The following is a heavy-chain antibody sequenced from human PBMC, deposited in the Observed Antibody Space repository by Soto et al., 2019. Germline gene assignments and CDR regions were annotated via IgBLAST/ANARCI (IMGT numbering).Heavy chain of an antibody. V-gene: IGHV4-39*01. CDR3: AGHGITGSYYDAFDI. CDR1: GLYIRSSCCQ. CDR2: IKYSGTT. J-gene: IGHJ3*02. Sequence: SETLSITCPIPGLYIRSSCCQWDWICQPPGKGLEWIASIKYSGTTFYNPSLKSRVTLSVDTSKNQFALKLSSVTAAETAVYYCAGHGITGSYYDAFDIWGQGTMVT. D-gene: IGHD1-26*01.